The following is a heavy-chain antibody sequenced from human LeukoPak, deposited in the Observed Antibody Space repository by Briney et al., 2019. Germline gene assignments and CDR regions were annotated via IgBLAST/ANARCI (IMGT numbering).Heavy chain of an antibody. D-gene: IGHD3-9*01. CDR3: ARSYFDVLTNYYMWLAP. Sequence: ASVEVSCKASGYTFTDYYIHWVRQAPGQGLEWMGWINLNSGDTYYAQNFQDRVTMTGDTSISTAYLELSSLRSDDTAVLYCARSYFDVLTNYYMWLAPWGQGTLVTVSS. CDR2: INLNSGDT. CDR1: GYTFTDYY. J-gene: IGHJ5*02. V-gene: IGHV1-2*02.